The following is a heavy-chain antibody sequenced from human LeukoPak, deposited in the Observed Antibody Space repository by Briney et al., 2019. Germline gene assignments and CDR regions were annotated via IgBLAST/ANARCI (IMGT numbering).Heavy chain of an antibody. J-gene: IGHJ4*02. Sequence: ASVKVSCKASGYTFSSYYMHWVRQAPGQGLEWMGWINPNSGGANYAQNFQGRVTMTRDTSISTAYIELSRLRSDDTAVYYCARVSSSGSYYSLDYWGQGTLVTVSS. D-gene: IGHD1-26*01. CDR2: INPNSGGA. CDR1: GYTFSSYY. CDR3: ARVSSSGSYYSLDY. V-gene: IGHV1-2*02.